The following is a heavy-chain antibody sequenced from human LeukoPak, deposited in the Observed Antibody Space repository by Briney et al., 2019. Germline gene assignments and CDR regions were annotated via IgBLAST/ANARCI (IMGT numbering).Heavy chain of an antibody. J-gene: IGHJ4*02. D-gene: IGHD3-10*01. CDR3: ARDRELGY. V-gene: IGHV4-39*07. CDR1: GGSISSSANY. CDR2: IYESGNT. Sequence: PSETLSLTCTVSGGSISSSANYWAWIRQPPGKGLEWIGNIYESGNTYLNPSLKSRVTISVDTSKKQFSLKLTSVTAADTAVYYCARDRELGYWGQGTLVTVSS.